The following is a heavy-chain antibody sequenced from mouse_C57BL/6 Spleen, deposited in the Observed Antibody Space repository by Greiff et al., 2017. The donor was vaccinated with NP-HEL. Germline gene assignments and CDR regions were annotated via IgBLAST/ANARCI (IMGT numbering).Heavy chain of an antibody. J-gene: IGHJ4*01. V-gene: IGHV5-4*03. CDR3: ARGDTGPYAMDY. CDR1: GFTFSSYA. D-gene: IGHD3-3*01. Sequence: EVKLVESGGGLVKPGGSLKLSCAASGFTFSSYAMSWVRQTPEKRLEWVATISDGGSYTYYPDNVKGRFTISRDNAKNNLYLQMSHLKSEDTAMYYGARGDTGPYAMDYWGQGTSVTVSS. CDR2: ISDGGSYT.